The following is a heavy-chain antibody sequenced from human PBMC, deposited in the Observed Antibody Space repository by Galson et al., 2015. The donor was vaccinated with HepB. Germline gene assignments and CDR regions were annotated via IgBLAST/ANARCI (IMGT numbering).Heavy chain of an antibody. Sequence: SETLSLTCSVSGDSIRPYYWTWIRQPPGKGLEWIGFFSYTGGTDYNPPLRSRVTMSLDMSKNQFSLKLSSVTAADTAVYFCARARSEAWLLSLWGRGTLVTVSS. CDR1: GDSIRPYY. D-gene: IGHD5-12*01. CDR2: FSYTGGT. CDR3: ARARSEAWLLSL. J-gene: IGHJ4*02. V-gene: IGHV4-59*01.